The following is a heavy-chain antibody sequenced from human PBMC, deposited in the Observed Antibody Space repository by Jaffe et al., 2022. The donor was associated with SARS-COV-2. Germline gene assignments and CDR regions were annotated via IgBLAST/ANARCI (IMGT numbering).Heavy chain of an antibody. CDR1: GFTFSNAW. J-gene: IGHJ6*02. CDR3: TTKSVYSYGYDYYGMDV. V-gene: IGHV3-15*01. Sequence: EVQLVESGGGLVKPGGSLRLSCAASGFTFSNAWMSWVRQAPGKGLEWVGRIKSKTDGGTTDYAAPVKGRFTISRDDSKNTLYLQMNSLKTEDTAVYYCTTKSVYSYGYDYYGMDVWGQGTTVTVSS. D-gene: IGHD5-18*01. CDR2: IKSKTDGGTT.